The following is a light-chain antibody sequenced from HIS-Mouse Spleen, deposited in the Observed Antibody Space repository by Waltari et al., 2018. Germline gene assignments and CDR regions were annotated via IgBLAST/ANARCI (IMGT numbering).Light chain of an antibody. J-gene: IGLJ2*01. V-gene: IGLV2-14*01. CDR1: SSDVGRYNY. CDR2: EVS. Sequence: QSALTQPASVSGSPGQSITISCTGTSSDVGRYNYVSWYQQHPGKAPKLMIYEVSNRPSGVSNRFSGSKSGNTASLTISGLQAEDEADYYCSSYTSSSPYVVFGGGTKLTVL. CDR3: SSYTSSSPYVV.